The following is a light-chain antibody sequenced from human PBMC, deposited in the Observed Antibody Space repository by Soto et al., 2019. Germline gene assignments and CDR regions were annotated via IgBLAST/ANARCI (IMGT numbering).Light chain of an antibody. CDR3: QPYDSSPLT. V-gene: IGKV3-20*01. Sequence: EIVLTQSPGTLSLSPGERATLSCRASQSVSSSFLAWYQQKPGQAPRLLIYGASSRATGIPDRFSGSGSGPDFTINISRLEPEDFAVYYCQPYDSSPLTFGGGTKVEIK. CDR2: GAS. J-gene: IGKJ4*01. CDR1: QSVSSSF.